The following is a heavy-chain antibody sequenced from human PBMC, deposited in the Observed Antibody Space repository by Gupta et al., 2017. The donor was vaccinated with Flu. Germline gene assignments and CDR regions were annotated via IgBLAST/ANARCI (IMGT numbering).Heavy chain of an antibody. CDR2: IYYSGST. J-gene: IGHJ4*02. V-gene: IGHV4-59*01. CDR3: ARDGGSFPLGY. CDR1: GGSISSSF. D-gene: IGHD6-13*01. Sequence: GGSISSSFWSWIRQPPGKGLEWIAYIYYSGSTNYNPSLKSRVTISIDTSKNQFSLKLSSVTAADTAVYYCARDGGSFPLGYWGQGTLVTVSS.